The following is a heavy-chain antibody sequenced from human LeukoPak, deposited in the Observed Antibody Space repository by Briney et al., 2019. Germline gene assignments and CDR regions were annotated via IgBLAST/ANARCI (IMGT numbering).Heavy chain of an antibody. CDR3: ASPRRQWELLEYFQH. CDR1: GFTFSSYA. D-gene: IGHD1-26*01. CDR2: ISYDGSNK. J-gene: IGHJ1*01. Sequence: GGSLRLSCAASGFTFSSYAMHWVRQAPGKGLEWVAVISYDGSNKYYADSVKGRFTISRDNSENTLYLQMNSLRAEDTAVYYCASPRRQWELLEYFQHWGQGTLVTVSS. V-gene: IGHV3-30-3*01.